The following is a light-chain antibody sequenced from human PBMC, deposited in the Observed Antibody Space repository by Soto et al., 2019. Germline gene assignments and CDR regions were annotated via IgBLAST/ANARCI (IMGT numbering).Light chain of an antibody. J-gene: IGKJ4*01. CDR3: QQHSNWPLT. CDR1: QSVGSN. Sequence: EIVLIQSPATLSLSPGERATLSCRASQSVGSNLAWYQQNPGQAPRLLIFDASNRATGIPARFSGRGSGTDFILDISSLEPEDFVVYYCQQHSNWPLTFGGGTKVEIK. V-gene: IGKV3-11*01. CDR2: DAS.